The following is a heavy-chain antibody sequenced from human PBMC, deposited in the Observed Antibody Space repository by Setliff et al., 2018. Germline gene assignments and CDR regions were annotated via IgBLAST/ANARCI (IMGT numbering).Heavy chain of an antibody. CDR1: GGSFSNYY. CDR3: ASPRLSYYDNGAFPSDAFDL. J-gene: IGHJ3*01. Sequence: PSETLSLTCAVYGGSFSNYYWSWIRQPPGKGLEWIGEINHSGSTNYNPSLESRVTISVDTSKNQFSLKLRSVTAADTAVYYCASPRLSYYDNGAFPSDAFDLWGQGTMVTVSS. CDR2: INHSGST. D-gene: IGHD3-22*01. V-gene: IGHV4-34*01.